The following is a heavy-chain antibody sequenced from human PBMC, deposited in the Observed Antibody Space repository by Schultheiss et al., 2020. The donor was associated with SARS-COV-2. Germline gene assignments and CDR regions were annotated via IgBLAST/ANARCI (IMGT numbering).Heavy chain of an antibody. D-gene: IGHD2-15*01. V-gene: IGHV4-38-2*01. CDR1: GYSISSGYY. CDR2: IYYSGST. CDR3: ARLDCSGGSCHGYYFDY. J-gene: IGHJ4*02. Sequence: SETLSLTCAVSGYSISSGYYWGWIRQPPGKGLEWIGSIYYSGSTYYNPSLKSRVTISVDTSKNQFSLKLSSVTAADTAVYYCARLDCSGGSCHGYYFDYWGQGTLVTVSS.